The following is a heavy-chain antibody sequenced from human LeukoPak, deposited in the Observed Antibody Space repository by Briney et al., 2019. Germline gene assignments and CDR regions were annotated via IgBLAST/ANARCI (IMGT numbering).Heavy chain of an antibody. Sequence: GGSLRLSCAASGFTFSSYAMSWVRQAPGKGLEWVSAISGSGGSTYYADSVKGRFTISRDNSKNTLYLQMNSLRAEDTAVYYXXXXXVRLYVTPSYFDYWGQGTLVTVSS. CDR2: ISGSGGST. CDR1: GFTFSSYA. V-gene: IGHV3-23*01. D-gene: IGHD5/OR15-5a*01. J-gene: IGHJ4*02. CDR3: XXXXVRLYVTPSYFDY.